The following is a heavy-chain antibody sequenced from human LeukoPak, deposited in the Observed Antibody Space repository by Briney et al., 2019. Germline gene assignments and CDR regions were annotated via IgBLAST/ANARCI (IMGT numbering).Heavy chain of an antibody. CDR3: ARVGGSSGWPNFDY. D-gene: IGHD6-19*01. CDR2: INPNSGGT. J-gene: IGHJ4*02. CDR1: GYTFTGYY. Sequence: ASVKVSCKASGYTFTGYYMHWVRQAPGRGLEWMGWINPNSGGTNYAQKFQGRVTMTRDTSISTAYMELSRLRSDDTAVYYCARVGGSSGWPNFDYWGQGTLVTVSS. V-gene: IGHV1-2*02.